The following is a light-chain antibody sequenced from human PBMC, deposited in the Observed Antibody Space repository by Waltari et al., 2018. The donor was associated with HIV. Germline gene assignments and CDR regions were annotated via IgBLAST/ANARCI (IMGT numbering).Light chain of an antibody. CDR2: YDS. Sequence: SYVLTQPPSVSVAPGKTARITCGGNNIGNKNVHWYQQKPGQAPVLVSYYDSDRPSGIPERFSGSNSGNTATLTISGGEAGDEADYHCQVWDSSSVVVFGGGTKLTVL. CDR3: QVWDSSSVVV. J-gene: IGLJ2*01. V-gene: IGLV3-21*01. CDR1: NIGNKN.